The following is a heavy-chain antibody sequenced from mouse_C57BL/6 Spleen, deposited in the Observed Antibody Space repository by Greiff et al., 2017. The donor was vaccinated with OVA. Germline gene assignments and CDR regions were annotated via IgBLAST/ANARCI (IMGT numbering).Heavy chain of an antibody. Sequence: QVQLQQSGPGLVQPSQSLSITCTVSGFSLTSYGVHWVRQSPGKGLEWLGVIWSGGSTDYNAAFISRLSISKDNSKSQVFFKMNSLQADDTAIYYCARMDWSHYYAMDYWGQGTSVTVSS. V-gene: IGHV2-2*01. CDR1: GFSLTSYG. D-gene: IGHD4-1*01. CDR3: ARMDWSHYYAMDY. CDR2: IWSGGST. J-gene: IGHJ4*01.